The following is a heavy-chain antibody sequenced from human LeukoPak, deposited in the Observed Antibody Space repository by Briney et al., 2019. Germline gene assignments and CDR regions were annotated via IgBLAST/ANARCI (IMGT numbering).Heavy chain of an antibody. CDR2: ISAYNGNT. Sequence: ASVKVSCKASGYTFTSYGISWVRQAPGQGLEWMGWISAYNGNTNYAQKLQGRVTMTTDTSTSTAYMELRSLRSDDTAVYYCARGPRIKGWFGELYPRYYMDVWGKGTTVTVSS. D-gene: IGHD3-10*01. CDR3: ARGPRIKGWFGELYPRYYMDV. V-gene: IGHV1-18*01. J-gene: IGHJ6*03. CDR1: GYTFTSYG.